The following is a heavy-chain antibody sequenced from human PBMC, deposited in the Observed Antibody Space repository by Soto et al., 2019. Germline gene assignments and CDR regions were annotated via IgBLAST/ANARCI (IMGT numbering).Heavy chain of an antibody. CDR3: AALQGGGATFPF. D-gene: IGHD1-26*01. V-gene: IGHV1-58*02. CDR1: GFTFINSA. Sequence: SVKVSCKASGFTFINSAIQWVRQARGQRLERMGWIVVGSGHINYAQKFQERLSITRDMSTSTAYMELSSLTLEDTAVYYCAALQGGGATFPFWGPGTLVTVSS. J-gene: IGHJ4*02. CDR2: IVVGSGHI.